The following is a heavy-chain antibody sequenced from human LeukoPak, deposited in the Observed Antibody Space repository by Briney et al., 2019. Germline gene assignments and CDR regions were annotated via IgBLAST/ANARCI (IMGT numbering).Heavy chain of an antibody. CDR2: INPNSGGT. CDR3: ARAPRKYYDSSGYYAH. Sequence: ASVKVSCKASGYTFTGYYMHWARQAPGQGLEWMGWINPNSGGTNYAQKFQGRVTMTRDTSISTAYMELSRLRSDDTAVYYCARAPRKYYDSSGYYAHWGQGTLVTVSS. V-gene: IGHV1-2*02. D-gene: IGHD3-22*01. CDR1: GYTFTGYY. J-gene: IGHJ4*02.